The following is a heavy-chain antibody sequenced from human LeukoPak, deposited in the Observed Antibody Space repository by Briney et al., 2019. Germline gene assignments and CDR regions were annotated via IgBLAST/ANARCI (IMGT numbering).Heavy chain of an antibody. J-gene: IGHJ4*02. D-gene: IGHD3-3*01. Sequence: SETLSLTCTVSGYSISSGYYWGWIRQPPGKGLEWIGSIYHSGSTYYNPSLKSRVTISVDTSKNQFSLKLSSVTAADTAVYYCARGSSGIFGAIDYWGQGTLVTVSS. V-gene: IGHV4-38-2*02. CDR3: ARGSSGIFGAIDY. CDR2: IYHSGST. CDR1: GYSISSGYY.